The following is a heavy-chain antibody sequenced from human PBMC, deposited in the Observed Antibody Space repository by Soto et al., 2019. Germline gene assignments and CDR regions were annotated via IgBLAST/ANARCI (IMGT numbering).Heavy chain of an antibody. J-gene: IGHJ6*02. D-gene: IGHD3-10*01. Sequence: ETLSLTCTVSGGSISSYYWSWIRQPPGKGLEWIGYIYYSGSTNYNPSLKSRITISVDTSKNQFSLKLSSVTAADTAVYYCARSLWFGGLYVMDVWGQGTTVTVSS. V-gene: IGHV4-59*01. CDR2: IYYSGST. CDR1: GGSISSYY. CDR3: ARSLWFGGLYVMDV.